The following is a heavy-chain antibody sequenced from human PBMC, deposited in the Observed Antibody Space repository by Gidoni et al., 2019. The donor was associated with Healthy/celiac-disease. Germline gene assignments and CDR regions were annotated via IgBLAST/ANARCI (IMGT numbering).Heavy chain of an antibody. Sequence: GLEWVGRIRSKANSYATAYAASVKGRFTISRDDSKNTAYLQMNSLKTEDTAVYYCTRRAQLTRAPYGMDVWGKGTPVTVSS. D-gene: IGHD2-2*01. CDR2: IRSKANSYAT. V-gene: IGHV3-73*01. CDR3: TRRAQLTRAPYGMDV. J-gene: IGHJ6*04.